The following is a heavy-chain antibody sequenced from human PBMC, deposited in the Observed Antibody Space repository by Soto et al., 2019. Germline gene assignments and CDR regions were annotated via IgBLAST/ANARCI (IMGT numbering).Heavy chain of an antibody. V-gene: IGHV3-30*04. J-gene: IGHJ4*02. CDR2: ISYDGRDK. D-gene: IGHD1-26*01. CDR1: GFTFSSYA. Sequence: QVQLVESGGGVVQPGRSLRLSCAASGFTFSSYAMHWVRQAPGTGLEWVAVISYDGRDKYYPDSVKGRFTISRGNSKNTLYLQMNSLRAEDTAVYYCARSAGGSYPQYDYWGQGTLVTVSS. CDR3: ARSAGGSYPQYDY.